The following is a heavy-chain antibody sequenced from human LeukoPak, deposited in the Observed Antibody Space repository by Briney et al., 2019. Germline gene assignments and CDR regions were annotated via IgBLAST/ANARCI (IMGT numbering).Heavy chain of an antibody. J-gene: IGHJ4*02. Sequence: PGRSLRLSCAASGFTFDDYAMHWVRQAPGKGLEWVSGISWNSGSIGYADSVKGRFTISRDNAKNSLYLQMNSLRAEDTAVYYCARESTDYYDSSGYENHFDYWGQGTLVTVSS. D-gene: IGHD3-22*01. CDR3: ARESTDYYDSSGYENHFDY. CDR1: GFTFDDYA. CDR2: ISWNSGSI. V-gene: IGHV3-9*01.